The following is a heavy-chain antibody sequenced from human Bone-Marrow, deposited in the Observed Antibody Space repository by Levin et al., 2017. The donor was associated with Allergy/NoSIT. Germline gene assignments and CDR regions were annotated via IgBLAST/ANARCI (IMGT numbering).Heavy chain of an antibody. J-gene: IGHJ3*02. CDR2: ISSSSRTI. CDR1: AFTFSGYS. D-gene: IGHD5-12*01. V-gene: IGHV3-48*02. CDR3: AREGVATWEAFDI. Sequence: PGGSLRLSCAASAFTFSGYSMNWVRQAPGKGLEWVSYISSSSRTIKYSDSVKGRFTISRDNAKNSLYLQMNSLRDEDTAVYYWAREGVATWEAFDIWGQGTMVTVSS.